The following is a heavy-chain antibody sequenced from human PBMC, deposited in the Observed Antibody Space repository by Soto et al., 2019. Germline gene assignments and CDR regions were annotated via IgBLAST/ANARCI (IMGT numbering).Heavy chain of an antibody. J-gene: IGHJ5*02. Sequence: PSETLSLTCAVYGGSFSGYYWSWIRQPPGKGQEWIGEINHSGSTNYNPSLKSRVTISVDTSKNQFSLKLSSVTAADTAVYYCAREAGRNHWGRKRNRANWFDPWGQGTLVTVSS. D-gene: IGHD7-27*01. CDR1: GGSFSGYY. CDR2: INHSGST. CDR3: AREAGRNHWGRKRNRANWFDP. V-gene: IGHV4-34*01.